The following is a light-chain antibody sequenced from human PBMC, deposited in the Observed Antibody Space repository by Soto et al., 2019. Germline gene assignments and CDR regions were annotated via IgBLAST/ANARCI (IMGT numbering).Light chain of an antibody. J-gene: IGKJ5*01. CDR1: QSVSSNY. CDR2: GAS. CDR3: QQYRRSIT. V-gene: IGKV3-20*01. Sequence: EIVLTQSPGTLSLSPGERATLSCRASQSVSSNYLAWFQQKPGQAPRLLIYGASSRATGIPDRFSGSGSGTDFTLTISRLEPEDIAVYYCQQYRRSITFGQGTRLEI.